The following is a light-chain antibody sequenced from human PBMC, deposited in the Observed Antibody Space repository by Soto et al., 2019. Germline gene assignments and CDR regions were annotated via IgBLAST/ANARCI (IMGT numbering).Light chain of an antibody. CDR2: GAS. Sequence: EIVMTQSPATLSVSPGERATLSCRASHSVSSNLAWYHQKPGQAPRLLIYGASTRATGIPARFSGSGSGTEFTLTISSLQSEDFAVYYCQKYNNWPWTCGQGTKGAIK. V-gene: IGKV3-15*01. J-gene: IGKJ1*01. CDR3: QKYNNWPWT. CDR1: HSVSSN.